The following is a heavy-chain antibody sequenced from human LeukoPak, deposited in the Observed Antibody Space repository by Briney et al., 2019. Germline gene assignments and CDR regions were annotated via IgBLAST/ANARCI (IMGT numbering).Heavy chain of an antibody. CDR3: ARDPPYYDFWSGYPDY. V-gene: IGHV1-46*01. J-gene: IGHJ4*01. CDR1: GYTFTSYY. Sequence: ASVKVSCKASGYTFTSYYMHWVRQAPGQGLEWMGIINPSGGSTSYAQKFQGRVTMTRDTSTSTVYMELSSLRSEDTAVYYCARDPPYYDFWSGYPDYWGQEPWSPSPQ. CDR2: INPSGGST. D-gene: IGHD3-3*01.